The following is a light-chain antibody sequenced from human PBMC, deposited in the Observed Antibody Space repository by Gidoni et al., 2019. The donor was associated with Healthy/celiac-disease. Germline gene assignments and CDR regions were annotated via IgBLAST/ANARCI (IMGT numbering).Light chain of an antibody. V-gene: IGKV1-5*03. CDR2: KAS. Sequence: DIQMTQSPSTLSASVGDRVTIPCRASQSISSWLAWYQKKPGKAPKLLIYKASSLESGVPSRFSGSGSGTEFTLTISSLQPDDFATYYCQQYNSYSTTFGQGTKVEIK. J-gene: IGKJ1*01. CDR1: QSISSW. CDR3: QQYNSYSTT.